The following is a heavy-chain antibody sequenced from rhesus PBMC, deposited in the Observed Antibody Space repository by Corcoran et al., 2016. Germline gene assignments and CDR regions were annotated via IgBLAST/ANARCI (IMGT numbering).Heavy chain of an antibody. V-gene: IGHV4-65*01. CDR3: ARVKGNYDP. D-gene: IGHD4-17*01. CDR2: ISGSSGST. Sequence: QVQLQESGPGLVKPSETLSLTCAVSGGSVSSSNWWSWIRQPPGKGLEWIVYISGSSGSTYYKPSLKSRVTIATDTSKNQCSLNLSSVTAADTAVYYCARVKGNYDPWGQGVLVTVSS. J-gene: IGHJ4*01. CDR1: GGSVSSSNW.